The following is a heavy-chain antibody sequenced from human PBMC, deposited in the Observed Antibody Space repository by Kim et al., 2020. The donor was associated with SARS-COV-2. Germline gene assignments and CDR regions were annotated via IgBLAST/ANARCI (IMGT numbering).Heavy chain of an antibody. Sequence: NPSLKSRVTISVDKSKNQFSLKLSSVTAADTAVYYCARFIGSGWYWAFDIWGQGTMVTVSS. D-gene: IGHD6-19*01. CDR3: ARFIGSGWYWAFDI. V-gene: IGHV4-4*02. J-gene: IGHJ3*02.